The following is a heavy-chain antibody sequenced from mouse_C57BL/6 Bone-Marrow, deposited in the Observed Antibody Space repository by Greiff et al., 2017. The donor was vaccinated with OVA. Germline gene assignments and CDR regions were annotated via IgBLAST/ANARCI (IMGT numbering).Heavy chain of an antibody. CDR1: GYTFTSYT. D-gene: IGHD1-1*01. Sequence: QVQLQQSGADLARPGASVKMSCKASGYTFTSYTMHWVQQRPGQGLEWIGYINPSSGYTKYNQKIKDKATLTADKSSSTAYMQLSSLTSEDSAVYYCAILLRAFAYWGQGTLVTVSA. CDR2: INPSSGYT. CDR3: AILLRAFAY. V-gene: IGHV1-4*01. J-gene: IGHJ3*01.